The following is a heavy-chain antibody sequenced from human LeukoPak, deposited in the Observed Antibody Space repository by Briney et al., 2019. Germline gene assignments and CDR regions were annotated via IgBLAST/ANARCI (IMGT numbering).Heavy chain of an antibody. J-gene: IGHJ5*02. CDR3: ARGSSIAAPWFDP. CDR2: IYYSGST. D-gene: IGHD6-6*01. Sequence: SETLSLTCTVSGGSISSYYWSWSRQPPGKGLEWIGYIYYSGSTNYNPSLKSRVTISVDTSKNQFSLKLSSVTAADTAVYYCARGSSIAAPWFDPWGQGTLVTVSS. V-gene: IGHV4-59*01. CDR1: GGSISSYY.